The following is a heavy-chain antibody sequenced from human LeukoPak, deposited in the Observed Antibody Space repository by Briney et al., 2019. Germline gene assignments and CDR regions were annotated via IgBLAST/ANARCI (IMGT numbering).Heavy chain of an antibody. J-gene: IGHJ4*02. Sequence: PSETLSLTCTVSGGSISSYYWSWIRQPAGKVLEWIGRIYTSGSTNYNPSLKSRVTMSVDTSKNQSSLKLSSVTAADTAVYYCARLPDDHYYDSSGYFTPIDYWGQGTLVTVSS. CDR3: ARLPDDHYYDSSGYFTPIDY. D-gene: IGHD3-22*01. V-gene: IGHV4-4*07. CDR1: GGSISSYY. CDR2: IYTSGST.